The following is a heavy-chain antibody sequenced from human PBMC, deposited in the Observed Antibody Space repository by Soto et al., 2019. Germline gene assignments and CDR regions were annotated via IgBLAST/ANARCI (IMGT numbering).Heavy chain of an antibody. D-gene: IGHD6-13*01. J-gene: IGHJ6*02. Sequence: SVKVSCKASGYDFTAYDINWVRQASGQGLEWMGWMNPINGATGSARRFQGRVSMTRNTATGTAYLELTSLRSDDTAVYYCGRGPSPRAPAGGTPYYYAMDVWG. CDR1: GYDFTAYD. CDR2: MNPINGAT. CDR3: GRGPSPRAPAGGTPYYYAMDV. V-gene: IGHV1-8*02.